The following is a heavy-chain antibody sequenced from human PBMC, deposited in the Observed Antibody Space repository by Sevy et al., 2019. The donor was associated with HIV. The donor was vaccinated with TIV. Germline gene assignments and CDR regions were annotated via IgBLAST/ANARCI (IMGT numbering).Heavy chain of an antibody. CDR2: ISYDGSGE. J-gene: IGHJ6*02. D-gene: IGHD3-10*01. V-gene: IGHV3-30*18. Sequence: GSLRLSCAASGFTFRSFGMHWVRPAPGKGLGWVAVISYDGSGESYTVSVKGRFTISRDNSKNTLYLQMNSLRPEDTAVYYCAKNGWFGELPPSYYGMDVWGQGTTVTVSS. CDR1: GFTFRSFG. CDR3: AKNGWFGELPPSYYGMDV.